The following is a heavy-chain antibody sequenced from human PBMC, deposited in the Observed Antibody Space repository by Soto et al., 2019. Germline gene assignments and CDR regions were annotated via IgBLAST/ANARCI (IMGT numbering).Heavy chain of an antibody. J-gene: IGHJ6*02. CDR3: AMGDNYVTPTPQDV. CDR1: GYIFVNYC. CDR2: ISPYSGNT. D-gene: IGHD3-16*01. Sequence: QVQLVQSGDEVRKHGSTVKVSCKASGYIFVNYCIAWVRQAPGHGLVWMGWISPYSGNTHYASKVPGRLSMSTDTSTSTAFVDLGSLTSDDTAVYYCAMGDNYVTPTPQDVWGQGTTVTVSS. V-gene: IGHV1-18*01.